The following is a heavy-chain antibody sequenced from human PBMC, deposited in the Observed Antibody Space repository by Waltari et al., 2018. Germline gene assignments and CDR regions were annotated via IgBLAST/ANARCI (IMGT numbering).Heavy chain of an antibody. CDR2: IIPIFGTA. CDR3: ARDGGGYYY. V-gene: IGHV1-69*13. CDR1: GYTFTSYA. Sequence: QVQLVQSGAEVKKPGASVKVSCKASGYTFTSYAMHWVRQAPGQRLEWMGGIIPIFGTANYAQKFQGRVTITADESTSTAYMELSSLRSEDTAVYYCARDGGGYYYWGQGTLVTVSS. D-gene: IGHD3-22*01. J-gene: IGHJ4*02.